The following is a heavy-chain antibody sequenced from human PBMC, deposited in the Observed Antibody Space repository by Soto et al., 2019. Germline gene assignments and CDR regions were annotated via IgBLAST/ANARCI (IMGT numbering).Heavy chain of an antibody. CDR1: GFTVSSNY. V-gene: IGHV3-66*01. Sequence: GGSLRLSCAASGFTVSSNYMSWVRQAPGKGLEWVSVIYSGGSTYYADSVKGRFTISRDNSKNTLYLQMNSLRAEDTAVYYRARVDSGYDWTDNYYYMDVWGKGTTVTVS. CDR3: ARVDSGYDWTDNYYYMDV. D-gene: IGHD5-12*01. J-gene: IGHJ6*03. CDR2: IYSGGST.